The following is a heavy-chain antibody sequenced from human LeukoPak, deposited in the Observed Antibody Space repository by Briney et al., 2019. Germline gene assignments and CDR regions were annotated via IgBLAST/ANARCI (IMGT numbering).Heavy chain of an antibody. D-gene: IGHD4/OR15-4a*01. J-gene: IGHJ6*02. V-gene: IGHV3-53*01. CDR1: GFTFSSYA. Sequence: GGSLRLSCAASGFTFSSYAMSWVRQAPGKGLEWVSLIYSGGSTYYADSVQGRFTISRDNSMNTLYLQMNSLRVEDTAVYYCARELNYYYYGMDVWGQGTTVTVSS. CDR2: IYSGGST. CDR3: ARELNYYYYGMDV.